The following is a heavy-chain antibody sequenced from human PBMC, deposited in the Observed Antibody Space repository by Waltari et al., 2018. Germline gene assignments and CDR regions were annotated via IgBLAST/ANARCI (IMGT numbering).Heavy chain of an antibody. V-gene: IGHV1-69-2*01. CDR3: ARTTTFKSLDY. J-gene: IGHJ4*02. CDR1: GYTFTDYY. CDR2: VDPADDKT. Sequence: EVQLVQSGAEVKQPGATVKISCKASGYTFTDYYMHWVQQAPGKGLEWMGRVDPADDKTIYAEKFQGRVTINADTSTDTVYMELSSLRSEDTAVYYCARTTTFKSLDYWGQGTLVTVSS. D-gene: IGHD3-16*01.